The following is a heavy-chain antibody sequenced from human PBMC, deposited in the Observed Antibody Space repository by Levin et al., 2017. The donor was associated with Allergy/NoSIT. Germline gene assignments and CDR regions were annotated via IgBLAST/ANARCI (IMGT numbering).Heavy chain of an antibody. J-gene: IGHJ4*02. CDR2: ISDDGNQK. CDR3: VRDLIELPGQNDY. D-gene: IGHD6-19*01. CDR1: GFRFSTTA. Sequence: PGGSLRLSCAASGFRFSTTAMHWVRQTPDKGLEWVGIISDDGNQKYYSDSVKGRFTISRDNSNNTLYVQLDSLRVEDTAVYYCVRDLIELPGQNDYWGQGTLVTVSS. V-gene: IGHV3-30-3*01.